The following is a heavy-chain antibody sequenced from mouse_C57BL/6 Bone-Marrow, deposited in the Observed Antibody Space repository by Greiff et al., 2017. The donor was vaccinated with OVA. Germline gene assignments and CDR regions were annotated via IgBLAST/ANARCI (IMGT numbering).Heavy chain of an antibody. CDR3: ARHEGSSGAWFAY. D-gene: IGHD3-2*02. CDR2: IHPNSGST. V-gene: IGHV1-64*01. J-gene: IGHJ3*01. CDR1: GYTFTSYW. Sequence: VQLQQPGAELVKPGASVKLSCKASGYTFTSYWMHWVKQRPGQGLEWIGMIHPNSGSTNYNEKFKSKATLTVDKSSSTVYMELSRLTSEDSAVYFCARHEGSSGAWFAYWGQGTLVTVSA.